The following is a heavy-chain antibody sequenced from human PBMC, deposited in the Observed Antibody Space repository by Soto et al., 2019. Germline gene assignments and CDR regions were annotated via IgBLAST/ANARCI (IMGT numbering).Heavy chain of an antibody. CDR1: VFSFFSYA. V-gene: IGHV3-23*01. CDR3: AKIEMGWFAH. CDR2: ISGSGGHT. J-gene: IGHJ5*02. Sequence: PGWSLRLSCTCSVFSFFSYAMSWVRQAPGKGLEWVSTISGSGGHTYYADSVKGRFVVSRDNDKNTVYLHMSSLTGEDTAVYFCAKIEMGWFAHWGQGTQVTVSS. D-gene: IGHD2-8*01.